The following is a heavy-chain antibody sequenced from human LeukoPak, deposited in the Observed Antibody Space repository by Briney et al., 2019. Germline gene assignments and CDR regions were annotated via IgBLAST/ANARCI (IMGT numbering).Heavy chain of an antibody. CDR3: ARYDVWGTYRAFDY. CDR2: IYHSGST. CDR1: GYSISSDYY. J-gene: IGHJ4*02. V-gene: IGHV4-38-2*02. Sequence: SETLSLTCTVSGYSISSDYYWGWIRQPPGKGLEWIGFIYHSGSTYYNPSLKSRVTISVDTSKNQFPLKLSSVTAADTAVYYCARYDVWGTYRAFDYWGQGTLVTVSS. D-gene: IGHD3-16*02.